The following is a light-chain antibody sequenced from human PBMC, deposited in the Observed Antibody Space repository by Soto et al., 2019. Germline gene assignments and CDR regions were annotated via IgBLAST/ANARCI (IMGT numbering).Light chain of an antibody. Sequence: EIVLTQSPATLSLSPGERATLSCRASQSVSSYLAWYQQKPGQAPRLLIYDASNRATGIPARFSGSGSGTDFTLTISSLEPEDFAVHYCQQRSNWPPITFGKGTRLEIK. CDR2: DAS. CDR1: QSVSSY. V-gene: IGKV3-11*01. CDR3: QQRSNWPPIT. J-gene: IGKJ5*01.